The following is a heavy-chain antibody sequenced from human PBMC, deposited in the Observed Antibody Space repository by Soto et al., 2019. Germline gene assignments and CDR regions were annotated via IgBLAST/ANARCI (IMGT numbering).Heavy chain of an antibody. CDR2: INTYNGNT. CDR1: GYTLTRYG. Sequence: QVQLVQSGAEVKNPGASVKVSCKASGYTLTRYGIGWARQAPGQGLAWMGWINTYNGNTNYAQNVQGRVTLTTDTTTSTAYRGLRSLRSNDTAIYYCAMVDVYVTPSPQDVWGQGTTVSVSS. CDR3: AMVDVYVTPSPQDV. D-gene: IGHD3-16*01. V-gene: IGHV1-18*01. J-gene: IGHJ6*02.